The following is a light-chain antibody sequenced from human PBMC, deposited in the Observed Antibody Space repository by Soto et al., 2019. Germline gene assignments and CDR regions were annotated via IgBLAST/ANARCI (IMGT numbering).Light chain of an antibody. Sequence: EIVLTHSPGTLSLSPCERATLSFSASQSVSSSYLAWYQQKPGQAPRLLIYGASSRATGIPDRLSGSGSGTDFTLTISRLEPEDFAVYYCQQYGSSLWTFGQGTKVDIK. CDR1: QSVSSSY. CDR2: GAS. V-gene: IGKV3-20*01. CDR3: QQYGSSLWT. J-gene: IGKJ1*01.